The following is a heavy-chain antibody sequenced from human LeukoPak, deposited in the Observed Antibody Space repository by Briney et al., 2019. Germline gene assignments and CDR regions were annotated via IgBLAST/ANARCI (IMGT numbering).Heavy chain of an antibody. J-gene: IGHJ4*02. V-gene: IGHV3-9*01. CDR3: AKDMREYCSSTSCSTGLDY. CDR2: ISWNSGSI. CDR1: GFTFDDYA. Sequence: GGSLRLSCAASGFTFDDYAMHWVRQAPGKGLEWVSGISWNSGSIGYADSVKGRFTISRDNAKNSLHLQMNSLRAEDTALYYCAKDMREYCSSTSCSTGLDYWGQGTLVTVSS. D-gene: IGHD2-2*02.